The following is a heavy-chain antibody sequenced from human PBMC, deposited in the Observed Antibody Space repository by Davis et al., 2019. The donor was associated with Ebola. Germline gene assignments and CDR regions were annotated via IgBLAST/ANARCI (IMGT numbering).Heavy chain of an antibody. CDR2: VHGSGNA. V-gene: IGHV4-59*01. CDR1: GGSMNLFY. J-gene: IGHJ3*02. Sequence: PSETLSLTCNVSGGSMNLFYWNWIRQPPGKGLEWIGFVHGSGNANYNPDLQSRVTISVDTSKTQFTLKLRSLNPADTAVYYCARVGGWSGDVCVDAFDIWGQGTMVTVSS. D-gene: IGHD3-3*01. CDR3: ARVGGWSGDVCVDAFDI.